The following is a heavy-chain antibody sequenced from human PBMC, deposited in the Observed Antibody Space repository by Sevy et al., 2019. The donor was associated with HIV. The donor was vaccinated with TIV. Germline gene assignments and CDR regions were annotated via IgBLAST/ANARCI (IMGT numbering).Heavy chain of an antibody. V-gene: IGHV4-39*01. D-gene: IGHD3-22*01. CDR2: IYYSGST. CDR1: GCSISSSSYY. J-gene: IGHJ4*02. Sequence: SETLSLTCTVSGCSISSSSYYWGWIRQPPGKGLEWIGSIYYSGSTYYNPSLKIRVTISVDTSKTQFSLKLSSVTAADTAVYYCARHEKTATTYYYDSSGYTHSFDYWGQGTLVTVSS. CDR3: ARHEKTATTYYYDSSGYTHSFDY.